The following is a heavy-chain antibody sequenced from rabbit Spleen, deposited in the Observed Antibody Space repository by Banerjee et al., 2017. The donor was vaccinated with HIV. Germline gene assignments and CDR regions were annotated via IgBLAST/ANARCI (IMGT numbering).Heavy chain of an antibody. V-gene: IGHV1S40*01. CDR2: IWTGSGDT. Sequence: QSLEESGGDLVKPGASLTLTCTTSGFSFSSNYYMCWVRQAPGKGLEWIGCIWTGSGDTYCASWAKGRFTISKTSSTTVTLHMTSLTAADTATYFCARDTSSSFSSYGMDLWGPGTLVTVS. CDR3: ARDTSSSFSSYGMDL. D-gene: IGHD1-1*01. J-gene: IGHJ6*01. CDR1: GFSFSSNYY.